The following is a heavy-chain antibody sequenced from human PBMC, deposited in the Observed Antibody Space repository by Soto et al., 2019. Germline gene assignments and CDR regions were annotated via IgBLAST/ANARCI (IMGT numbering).Heavy chain of an antibody. CDR2: IYHSGTS. CDR3: ANVGQPSRPRMGSLDF. J-gene: IGHJ4*02. D-gene: IGHD2-8*01. Sequence: QVQLQESGPGLVKPSQTLSLTCTVSGPSISSGGYYWSWIRQRPGQGLEWLGYIYHSGTSYYIPSRQSRLTMSIDASKNQLSLTLRSVTAADTAVYFCANVGQPSRPRMGSLDFWGQGILVTVSS. V-gene: IGHV4-31*03. CDR1: GPSISSGGYY.